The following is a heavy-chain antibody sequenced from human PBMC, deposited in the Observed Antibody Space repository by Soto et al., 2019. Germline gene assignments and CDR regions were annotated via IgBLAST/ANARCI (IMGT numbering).Heavy chain of an antibody. CDR2: LSYSGST. D-gene: IGHD3-22*01. CDR3: ARNAYYDSTGYPPPDFDY. J-gene: IGHJ4*02. Sequence: SETLSLTCSVSGGSISSGGYYWSWIRQHPGKGLEWIGYLSYSGSTYYNPSLKSRLTISVDTSKNQFSLKLSSVTAADTAVYYCARNAYYDSTGYPPPDFDYWGQGTLVTVSS. V-gene: IGHV4-31*03. CDR1: GGSISSGGYY.